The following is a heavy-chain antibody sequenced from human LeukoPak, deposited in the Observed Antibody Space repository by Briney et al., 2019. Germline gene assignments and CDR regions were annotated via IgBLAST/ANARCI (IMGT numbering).Heavy chain of an antibody. D-gene: IGHD3-16*01. J-gene: IGHJ1*01. V-gene: IGHV3-21*01. CDR3: GRAFPPLRTSSAGDL. CDR1: DFTFNIYN. Sequence: GGSLRLSCAGSDFTFNIYNMNWVRQAPGKGLEWVSAISGRSSHIYYGESVKGRFTISRDNAKNSLYLQLDSLGVEDTAVYYCGRAFPPLRTSSAGDLWGQGTLVIVSS. CDR2: ISGRSSHI.